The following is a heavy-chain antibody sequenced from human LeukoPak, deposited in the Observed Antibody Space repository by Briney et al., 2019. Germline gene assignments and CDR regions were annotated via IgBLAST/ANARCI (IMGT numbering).Heavy chain of an antibody. CDR1: GGSISSGDYY. CDR3: ARAEPRGILYSHHAFDI. J-gene: IGHJ3*02. V-gene: IGHV4-30-4*02. D-gene: IGHD2-8*01. CDR2: IDYSGST. Sequence: PSETLSLTCTVSGGSISSGDYYWSWIRQPPGKGLEWIGYIDYSGSTYYNPSLKSRVTISVDTSKNQFSLKLSSVTAADTAVYYCARAEPRGILYSHHAFDIWGQGTMVTVSS.